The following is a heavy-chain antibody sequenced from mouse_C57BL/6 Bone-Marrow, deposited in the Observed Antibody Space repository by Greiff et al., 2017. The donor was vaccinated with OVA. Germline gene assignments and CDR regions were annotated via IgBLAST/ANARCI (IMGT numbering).Heavy chain of an antibody. V-gene: IGHV5-15*01. J-gene: IGHJ4*01. CDR1: GFTFSDYG. CDR3: ARRIYYDYDDAMDY. CDR2: ISNLAYSI. Sequence: EVQLVESGGGLVQPGGSLKLSCAASGFTFSDYGMAWVRQAPRKGPEWVAFISNLAYSINYADTVTGRFTSSRENAKNTLYLEMSSLRSEDTATYYYARRIYYDYDDAMDYWGQGTSVTVSS. D-gene: IGHD2-4*01.